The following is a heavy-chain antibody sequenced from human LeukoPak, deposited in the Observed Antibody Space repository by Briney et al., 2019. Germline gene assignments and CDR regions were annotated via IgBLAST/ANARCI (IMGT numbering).Heavy chain of an antibody. Sequence: SETLSLTCAVYGGSFSGYYWNWIRQPPGKGLEWIGEINHSGITNYNPSLKSRVTISVDTSKKQSSLKLNSVTAADTAVYYCARVGTTVIIASDPWGQGTQVIVSS. J-gene: IGHJ5*02. D-gene: IGHD4-23*01. CDR3: ARVGTTVIIASDP. CDR1: GGSFSGYY. CDR2: INHSGIT. V-gene: IGHV4-34*01.